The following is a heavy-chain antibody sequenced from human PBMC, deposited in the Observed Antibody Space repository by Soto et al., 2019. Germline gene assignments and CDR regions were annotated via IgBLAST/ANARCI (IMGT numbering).Heavy chain of an antibody. Sequence: GGSLRLSCSASGASFSSYPMTWVRQAPGKGLEWVSAISGSGDTTLYAASVRGRLIISRDNSKNKVYLDMSSLRAEDTALYYCAGPVGGYQVLFGTWYGTRSDYWGQGTLVPVSS. J-gene: IGHJ4*02. CDR2: ISGSGDTT. CDR3: AGPVGGYQVLFGTWYGTRSDY. D-gene: IGHD6-13*01. V-gene: IGHV3-23*01. CDR1: GASFSSYP.